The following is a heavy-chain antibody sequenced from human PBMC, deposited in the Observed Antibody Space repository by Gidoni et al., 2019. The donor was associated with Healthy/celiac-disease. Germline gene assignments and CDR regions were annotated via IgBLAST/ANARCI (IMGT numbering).Heavy chain of an antibody. CDR2: ISSSSSSI. CDR1: GFTFSSYS. D-gene: IGHD3-9*01. V-gene: IGHV3-21*01. CDR3: ARDMSDILTGRHGMDV. Sequence: EVQLVESGGGLVKPGGSLRLSCAASGFTFSSYSMNWVRQAPGKGLEWVSSISSSSSSIYYADSVKGRFTISRDNAKNSLYLQMNSLRAEDTAVYYCARDMSDILTGRHGMDVWGQGTTVTVSS. J-gene: IGHJ6*02.